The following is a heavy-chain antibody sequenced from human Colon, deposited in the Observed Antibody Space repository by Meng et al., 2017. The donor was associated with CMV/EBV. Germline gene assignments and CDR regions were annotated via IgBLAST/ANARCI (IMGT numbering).Heavy chain of an antibody. CDR3: VKAGGQGWFDP. CDR1: GFTFSHYG. Sequence: GESLKISCAASGFTFSHYGMTWIRQAPGKGLEWVSTISASADVTYYADSVKGRFTISKDSFRNTLYLQMNSLRAEDTAVYYCVKAGGQGWFDPWGQGTLVTVSS. J-gene: IGHJ5*02. D-gene: IGHD3-16*01. V-gene: IGHV3-23*01. CDR2: ISASADVT.